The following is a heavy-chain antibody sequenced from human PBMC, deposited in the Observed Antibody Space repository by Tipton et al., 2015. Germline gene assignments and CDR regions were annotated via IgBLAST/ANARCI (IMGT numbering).Heavy chain of an antibody. J-gene: IGHJ3*01. V-gene: IGHV3-9*01. CDR3: AKDMTGSMGAYDV. D-gene: IGHD1-1*01. Sequence: SLRLSCAASGLRFDAYAMHWVRQVPGKGLEWVSTISWDGGSVGYADSVRGRSTISGDNAKNSLYLQMDSPRAEDTALYFCAKDMTGSMGAYDVWGQGTMVIVSS. CDR2: ISWDGGSV. CDR1: GLRFDAYA.